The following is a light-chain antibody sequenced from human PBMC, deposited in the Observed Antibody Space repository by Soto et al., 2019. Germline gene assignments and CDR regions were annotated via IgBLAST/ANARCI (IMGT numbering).Light chain of an antibody. V-gene: IGKV1-5*01. CDR1: QSISSW. CDR2: DAS. CDR3: QQYNNYPT. J-gene: IGKJ1*01. Sequence: DLQMTQSPSTLAASVGDRCIIACRSSQSISSWLAWYQQKPGKAPRLLIYDASSLESGVPSRFSGRGSGTQFTLTISSLQPDDFATYYCQQYNNYPTFGQGSKVDIK.